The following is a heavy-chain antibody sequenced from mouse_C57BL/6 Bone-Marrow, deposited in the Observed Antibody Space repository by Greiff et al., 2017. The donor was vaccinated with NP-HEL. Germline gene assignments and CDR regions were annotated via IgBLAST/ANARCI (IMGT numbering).Heavy chain of an antibody. CDR2: IYPGDGDT. V-gene: IGHV1-82*01. J-gene: IGHJ3*01. D-gene: IGHD2-5*01. CDR3: ASSNYEAY. Sequence: VQLQQSGPELVKPGASVKISCKASGYAFSSSWMNWVKQRPGKGLEWIGRIYPGDGDTNYNGKFKGKATLTADKSSSTAYMQLSSLTSEDSAVYFCASSNYEAYWGQGTLVTVSA. CDR1: GYAFSSSW.